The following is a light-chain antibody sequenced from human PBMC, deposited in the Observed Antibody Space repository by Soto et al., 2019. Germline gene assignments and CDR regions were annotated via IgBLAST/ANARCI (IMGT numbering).Light chain of an antibody. CDR3: LQDYNYPLT. CDR2: KAS. V-gene: IGKV1-5*03. CDR1: QTISSW. J-gene: IGKJ4*01. Sequence: DIQMTQSPSTLSGSVGDRVTITCRASQTISSWLAWYQQKPGKAPKLLIYKASTLKSGVPSRFSGSGSGTEFTLTISSLQPGDFATYYCLQDYNYPLTFGGGTKVDIK.